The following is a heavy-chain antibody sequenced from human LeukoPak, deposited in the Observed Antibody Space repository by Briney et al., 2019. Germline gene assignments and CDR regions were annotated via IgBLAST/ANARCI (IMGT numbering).Heavy chain of an antibody. Sequence: EGSLRLSCAASGFTFSSYGMHWVRQAPGKGLEWVAVISYDGSNKYYADSVKGRFTISRDNSKNTLYLQMNSLRAEDTAVYYCAKLPSGSYFDGANWFDPWGQGTLVTVSS. D-gene: IGHD1-26*01. V-gene: IGHV3-30*18. CDR3: AKLPSGSYFDGANWFDP. CDR2: ISYDGSNK. CDR1: GFTFSSYG. J-gene: IGHJ5*02.